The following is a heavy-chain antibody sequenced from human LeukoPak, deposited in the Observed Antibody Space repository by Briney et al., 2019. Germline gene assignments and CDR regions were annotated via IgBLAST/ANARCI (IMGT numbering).Heavy chain of an antibody. CDR1: GGSISSGGYD. J-gene: IGHJ5*02. D-gene: IGHD2-21*01. CDR3: ARVANRFDP. CDR2: TYTSGTT. V-gene: IGHV4-61*02. Sequence: SQTLALTCTVSGGSISSGGYDWSWIRQPAGKGLEWIWRTYTSGTTNYNPSLKRRVTISVDTSKNQFSLKLSSVTAADTAVYYCARVANRFDPWGQGTLVTVSS.